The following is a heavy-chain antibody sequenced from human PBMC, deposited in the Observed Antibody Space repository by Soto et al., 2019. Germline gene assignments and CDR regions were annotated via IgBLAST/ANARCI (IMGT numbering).Heavy chain of an antibody. CDR1: GFTFSDHH. CDR3: ARLMGTSFDL. J-gene: IGHJ4*02. CDR2: ARNKANSYTT. V-gene: IGHV3-72*01. Sequence: GGSLRLSCAASGFTFSDHHMDWVRQAPGKGLEWVGRARNKANSYTTAYAASVKGRFTISRDXXXXXXXXXXXXXXXXDTAVYFCARLMGTSFDLWGQGTLVTVSS. D-gene: IGHD3-22*01.